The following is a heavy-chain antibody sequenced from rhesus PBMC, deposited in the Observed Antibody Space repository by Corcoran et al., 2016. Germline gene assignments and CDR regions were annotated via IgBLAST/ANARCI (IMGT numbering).Heavy chain of an antibody. J-gene: IGHJ6*01. D-gene: IGHD5-24*01. V-gene: IGHV4-73*01. CDR3: ARGGTGGLDS. CDR1: GGSISAYHY. Sequence: QVQLQQWGEGLVKPSETLSLTCAVYGGSISAYHYWSWIRQPPGKGLEWIGYIYANSASTNYNPSLKDRFTISKDQSKNQFSLKLTSVTAAVTAVYYCARGGTGGLDSWGQGVVVTVSS. CDR2: IYANSAST.